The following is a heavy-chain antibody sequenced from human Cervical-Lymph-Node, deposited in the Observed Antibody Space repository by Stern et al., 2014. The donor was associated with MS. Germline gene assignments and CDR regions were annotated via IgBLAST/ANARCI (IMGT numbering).Heavy chain of an antibody. CDR1: GGTFSSDV. D-gene: IGHD3-16*01. Sequence: HVQLVQSGAEVKKPGSSVKVSCKASGGTFSSDVISLVRQAPGQGLDWMGGIIPTFGTTNYAQKFQGRVKITADESMSTAYMELSSLRSEDTALYYCATTFRWGQGTLITVSS. V-gene: IGHV1-69*01. CDR3: ATTFR. J-gene: IGHJ4*02. CDR2: IIPTFGTT.